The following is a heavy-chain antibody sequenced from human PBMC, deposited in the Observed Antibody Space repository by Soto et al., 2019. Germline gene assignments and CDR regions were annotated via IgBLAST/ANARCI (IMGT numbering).Heavy chain of an antibody. CDR3: ARGGTTVTTPDAFDI. CDR1: GGSISSSNW. Sequence: SETLSLTCAVSGGSISSSNWWSWVRQPPGKGLEWIGEIYHSGSTNYNPSLKSRVTISVDKSKNQFSLKLSSVTAADTAVYYCARGGTTVTTPDAFDIWGQGTMVTV. D-gene: IGHD4-17*01. V-gene: IGHV4-4*02. CDR2: IYHSGST. J-gene: IGHJ3*02.